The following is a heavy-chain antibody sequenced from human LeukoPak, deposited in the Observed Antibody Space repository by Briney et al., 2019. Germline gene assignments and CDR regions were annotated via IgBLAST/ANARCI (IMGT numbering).Heavy chain of an antibody. CDR2: INPNSGGT. D-gene: IGHD6-6*01. CDR3: ARVSGEAARPGPTYFDY. J-gene: IGHJ4*02. CDR1: GYTFTSYG. Sequence: GASVKVSCKASGYTFTSYGISWVRQAPGQGLEWMGWINPNSGGTNYAQKFQGRVTMTRDTSISTAYMELSRLRSDDTAVYYCARVSGEAARPGPTYFDYWGQGTLVTVSS. V-gene: IGHV1-2*02.